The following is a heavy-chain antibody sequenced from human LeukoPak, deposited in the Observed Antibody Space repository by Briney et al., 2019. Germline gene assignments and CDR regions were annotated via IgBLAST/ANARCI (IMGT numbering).Heavy chain of an antibody. Sequence: KTGGSLRLSCAASGFTFSSYSMNWVRQAPGKGLEWVSSISSSSSYIYYADSVKGRFTISRDNSKNTLYLQMNSLRAEDTAVYYCAKDLLAARPEYWGQGTLVTVSS. J-gene: IGHJ4*02. V-gene: IGHV3-21*04. CDR1: GFTFSSYS. CDR3: AKDLLAARPEY. CDR2: ISSSSSYI. D-gene: IGHD6-6*01.